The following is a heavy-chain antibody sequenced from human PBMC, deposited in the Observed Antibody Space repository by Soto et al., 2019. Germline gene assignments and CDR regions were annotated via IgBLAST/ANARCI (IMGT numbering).Heavy chain of an antibody. CDR2: IYWDDDK. J-gene: IGHJ3*02. Sequence: QITLKEAGPTLVKPTQTLTLTCTFSGFSLSTSGVGVGWIRQPPGKALEWLALIYWDDDKRYSPSLKSRLTITKDTSKNQVVLTMTNMDPVDTATYYCAHTSTEGDAFDIWGQGTMVTVSS. CDR3: AHTSTEGDAFDI. D-gene: IGHD4-4*01. CDR1: GFSLSTSGVG. V-gene: IGHV2-5*02.